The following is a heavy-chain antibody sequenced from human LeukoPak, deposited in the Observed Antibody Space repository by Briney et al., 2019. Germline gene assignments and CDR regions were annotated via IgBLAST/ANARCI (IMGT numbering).Heavy chain of an antibody. J-gene: IGHJ4*02. Sequence: PGGSLRLSCAASGFTFSSYEMNWVRQAPGKGLEWVSYISSSGSTIYYADSVKGRFTISRDNAKNSLYLQMNSLRVEDTAFYYCARDSVVGVATWDYWGQGTLVTVSS. CDR1: GFTFSSYE. V-gene: IGHV3-48*03. CDR2: ISSSGSTI. CDR3: ARDSVVGVATWDY. D-gene: IGHD2-15*01.